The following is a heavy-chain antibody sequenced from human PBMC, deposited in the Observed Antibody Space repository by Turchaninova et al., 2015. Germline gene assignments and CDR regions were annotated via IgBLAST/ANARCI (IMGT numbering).Heavy chain of an antibody. CDR1: GDSISRSRFY. CDR3: ARHQWAVATGKYFDY. J-gene: IGHJ4*02. V-gene: IGHV4-39*01. CDR2: IYYSWNT. D-gene: IGHD5-12*01. Sequence: QLQLQESGPGPVKPSETLSLTCTVSGDSISRSRFYWGWIRQPPGKGLEWIGTIYYSWNTFYNPSPRSRVTRSLDTSKNQFSLKLSSVTAADTALYYCARHQWAVATGKYFDYWGQGRLVTVSS.